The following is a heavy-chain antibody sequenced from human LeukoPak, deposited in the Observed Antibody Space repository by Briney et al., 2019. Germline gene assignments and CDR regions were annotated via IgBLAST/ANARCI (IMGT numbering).Heavy chain of an antibody. Sequence: GGSLRLSCAASGFIFSDAWMTWVRQAPGKGLEWVGRIKSKTDGDTTDYGAPVKGRFTISRDDSKNTLYLQMDSLKTEDTAVYYCASSKNWGQGTLVTVSS. V-gene: IGHV3-15*01. CDR2: IKSKTDGDTT. J-gene: IGHJ4*02. CDR3: ASSKN. CDR1: GFIFSDAW.